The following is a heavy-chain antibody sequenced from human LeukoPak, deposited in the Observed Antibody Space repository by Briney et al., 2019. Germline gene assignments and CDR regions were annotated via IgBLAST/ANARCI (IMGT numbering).Heavy chain of an antibody. Sequence: GSLRLSCAASGFTFSSYSMNWVRQAPGKGLEWVSSISSSSSYIYYADSVKGRFTISRDNAKYSLYLQMNSLRAEDTAVYYCARDSSSGWYDDFDYWGQGTLVTVSS. D-gene: IGHD6-19*01. J-gene: IGHJ4*02. CDR1: GFTFSSYS. V-gene: IGHV3-21*01. CDR3: ARDSSSGWYDDFDY. CDR2: ISSSSSYI.